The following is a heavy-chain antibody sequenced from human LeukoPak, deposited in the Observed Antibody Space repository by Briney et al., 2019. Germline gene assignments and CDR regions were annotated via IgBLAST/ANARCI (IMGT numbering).Heavy chain of an antibody. J-gene: IGHJ4*02. Sequence: SETLPLTCAVSGFFISSGYYWGWIRQPPGKGLEWIASIYRNGNTFYNPSLQSRVTISVDTSRNQISLQLGSATAADTAVYYCARAYSRTPGDYYFDSWGQGTVVTVSS. CDR2: IYRNGNT. CDR1: GFFISSGYY. V-gene: IGHV4-38-2*01. CDR3: ARAYSRTPGDYYFDS. D-gene: IGHD4-11*01.